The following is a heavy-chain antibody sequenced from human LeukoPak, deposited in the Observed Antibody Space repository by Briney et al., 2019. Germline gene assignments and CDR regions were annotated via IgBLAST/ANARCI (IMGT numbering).Heavy chain of an antibody. V-gene: IGHV3-23*01. D-gene: IGHD3-22*01. CDR2: ISGSGGST. CDR1: GFTFSSYA. Sequence: PGGSLRLSCAVSGFTFSSYAMSWVRQAPGKGLEWVSAISGSGGSTYYADSVKGRFTISRDNSKNTLYLQMNSLRAEDTAVYYCAKDLVGYYDSSGPTLFDYWGQGTLVTVSS. CDR3: AKDLVGYYDSSGPTLFDY. J-gene: IGHJ4*02.